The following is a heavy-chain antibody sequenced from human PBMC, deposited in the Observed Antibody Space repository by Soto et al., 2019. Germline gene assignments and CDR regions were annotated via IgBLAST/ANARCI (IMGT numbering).Heavy chain of an antibody. V-gene: IGHV3-30*18. J-gene: IGHJ4*02. D-gene: IGHD3-3*01. CDR1: GFTFSSYG. Sequence: GGSLRLSCAASGFTFSSYGMLWVRQAPGKGLEWVAVISYDGSNKYYADSVKGRFTISRDNSKNTLYLQMNSLRAEDTAVYYCAKVFQTYYDFWSGYYGPFDYWGQGTLVTVSS. CDR3: AKVFQTYYDFWSGYYGPFDY. CDR2: ISYDGSNK.